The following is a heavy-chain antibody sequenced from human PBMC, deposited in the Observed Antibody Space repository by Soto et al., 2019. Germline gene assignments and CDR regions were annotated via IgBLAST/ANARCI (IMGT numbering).Heavy chain of an antibody. Sequence: PGGSLRLSCAASGFTFSSYAMSWVRQAPGKGLEWVSAISGSGGSTYYADSVKGRFTISRDNSKNTLYLQMNSLRAEDTAVYYCAKDLASGIAAAGTYYFDYWGQGTQVTVSS. D-gene: IGHD6-13*01. CDR1: GFTFSSYA. CDR2: ISGSGGST. J-gene: IGHJ4*02. CDR3: AKDLASGIAAAGTYYFDY. V-gene: IGHV3-23*01.